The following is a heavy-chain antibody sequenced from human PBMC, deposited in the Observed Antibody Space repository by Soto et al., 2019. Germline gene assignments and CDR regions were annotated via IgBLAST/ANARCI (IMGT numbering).Heavy chain of an antibody. CDR2: INPFDGSR. CDR3: SRVDPGETSPFDH. CDR1: GYSFTSYY. J-gene: IGHJ4*02. D-gene: IGHD3-10*01. V-gene: IGHV1-46*03. Sequence: ASVKVSCKASGYSFTSYYIHWVRQAPGQGLEWMGWINPFDGSRMFAQSFQGRVTMTRDTSTSTVYVEVSSLRSEDTAVYYCSRVDPGETSPFDHWGQGTLVTVSS.